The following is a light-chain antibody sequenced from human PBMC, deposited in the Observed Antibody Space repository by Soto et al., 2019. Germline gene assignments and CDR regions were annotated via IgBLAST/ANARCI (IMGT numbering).Light chain of an antibody. CDR1: QSISNW. CDR2: DAS. J-gene: IGKJ3*01. CDR3: QQYNSYSV. Sequence: DIQMTQSPSTLSASVGDRVTITCRASQSISNWLAWYQQKPGKAPKLLIYDASNLESGVPSRFSGSGSGTEFTLTISSLQPDDCATYYCQQYNSYSVFGPGTKVDIK. V-gene: IGKV1-5*01.